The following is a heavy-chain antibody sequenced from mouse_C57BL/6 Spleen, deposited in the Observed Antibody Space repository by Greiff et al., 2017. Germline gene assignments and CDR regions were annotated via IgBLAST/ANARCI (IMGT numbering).Heavy chain of an antibody. V-gene: IGHV14-3*01. CDR3: AQITTVVGPFAY. CDR2: IDPANGNT. J-gene: IGHJ3*01. D-gene: IGHD1-1*01. CDR1: GFNIKNTY. Sequence: VHVKQSVAELVRPGASVKLSCTASGFNIKNTYMHWVKQTPEQGLEWLGGIDPANGNTKYAPMFQGKVTITADTSSNTAYLKLNSLTSEDTAIYYCAQITTVVGPFAYWGKGTLVTVSA.